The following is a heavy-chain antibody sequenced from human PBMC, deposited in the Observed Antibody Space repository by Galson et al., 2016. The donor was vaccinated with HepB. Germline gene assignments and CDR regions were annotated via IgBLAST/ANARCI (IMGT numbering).Heavy chain of an antibody. Sequence: TLSLTCSVSGGSISRGGYDWSWIRQHPGKGLEWIGYIYNSGSIFYNPSPKSRVTISVDTSKNQFSLRLRSVTVADTAVYYCARVPGGATSAIRWVDPWGQGTQVIVSS. CDR3: ARVPGGATSAIRWVDP. J-gene: IGHJ5*02. D-gene: IGHD1-26*01. CDR1: GGSISRGGYD. V-gene: IGHV4-31*03. CDR2: IYNSGSI.